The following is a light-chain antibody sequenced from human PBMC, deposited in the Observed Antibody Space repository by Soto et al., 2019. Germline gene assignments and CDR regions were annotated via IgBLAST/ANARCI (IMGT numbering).Light chain of an antibody. CDR2: GAS. V-gene: IGKV3-20*01. Sequence: EIVLTQSPGPLSLSPGERATLSCSASQTVSSSFLAWYQQKPGQAPRLLIYGASSRATGIPDRFSGSWSGTDFTLTISRLEPEDFAVYYCQYCGSSHTTFGPGTKVESK. J-gene: IGKJ1*01. CDR3: QYCGSSHTT. CDR1: QTVSSSF.